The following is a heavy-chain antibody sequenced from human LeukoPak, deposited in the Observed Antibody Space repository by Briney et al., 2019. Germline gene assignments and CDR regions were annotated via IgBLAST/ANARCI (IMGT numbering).Heavy chain of an antibody. CDR2: ISWNSGSI. CDR1: GFTFDDYA. D-gene: IGHD5/OR15-5a*01. J-gene: IGHJ4*02. Sequence: GGSLRLSCAASGFTFDDYAMHWVRQAPGKGLEWVSGISWNSGSIGYADSVKGRFTISRDNFKNTLYLQMDSLRAEDTAVYYCVKAASVLSDYWGQGTLVTVSS. V-gene: IGHV3-9*01. CDR3: VKAASVLSDY.